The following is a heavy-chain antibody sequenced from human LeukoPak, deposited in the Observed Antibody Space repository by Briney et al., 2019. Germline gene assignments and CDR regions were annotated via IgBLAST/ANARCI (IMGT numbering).Heavy chain of an antibody. J-gene: IGHJ4*02. CDR3: ARWYYSGSAFDY. CDR2: IHDSGST. CDR1: GGTISSYY. D-gene: IGHD6-19*01. V-gene: IGHV4-59*08. Sequence: SETLSLTCTVSGGTISSYYWNWIREPPGKGLEWIGYIHDSGSTKYNPSLKSRVTISVDTSKNQFSLKLSSVTAADTAVYYCARWYYSGSAFDYWGQGTLVTVSS.